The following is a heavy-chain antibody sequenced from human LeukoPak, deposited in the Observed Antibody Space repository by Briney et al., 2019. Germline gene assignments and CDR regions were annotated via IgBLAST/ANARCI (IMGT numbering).Heavy chain of an antibody. D-gene: IGHD4-17*01. CDR2: INPNSGGT. V-gene: IGHV1-2*02. J-gene: IGHJ5*02. CDR3: ANSQRDYGSRWFDP. CDR1: GYTFTGYY. Sequence: GASVKVSCKASGYTFTGYYMHWVRQAPGQGLEWMGWINPNSGGTNYAQKFQGRVTMTRDTSISTAYMELSSLRSEDTAVYYCANSQRDYGSRWFDPWGQGTLVTVSS.